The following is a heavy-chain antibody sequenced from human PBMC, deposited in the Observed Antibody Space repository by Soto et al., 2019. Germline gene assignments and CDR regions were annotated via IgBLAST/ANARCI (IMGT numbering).Heavy chain of an antibody. V-gene: IGHV1-3*01. CDR3: ARDPIPVGAGPAAMGWGVAARRYYGMEM. CDR1: GYTFTSYA. CDR2: INAGNGNT. J-gene: IGHJ6*04. D-gene: IGHD2-2*01. Sequence: ASVKVSCKASGYTFTSYAMHWVRQAPGQRLEWMGWINAGNGNTKYSQKFQGRVTITRDTSASTAYMELSSLRSEDTAVYYCARDPIPVGAGPAAMGWGVAARRYYGMEMWGKEST.